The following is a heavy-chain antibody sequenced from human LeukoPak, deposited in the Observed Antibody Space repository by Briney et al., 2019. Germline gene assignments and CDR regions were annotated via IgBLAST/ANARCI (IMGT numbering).Heavy chain of an antibody. Sequence: TGGSLRLSCAASGFTFNTYTMNWVRQAPGKGLEWVSSISSSTSYIYYADSVKGRFTISKDNAKNSLYLQMNSLRAEDTAVYYCARAGGSTVSHSDYWGQGTLVTVSS. CDR2: ISSSTSYI. J-gene: IGHJ4*02. CDR1: GFTFNTYT. D-gene: IGHD4-17*01. CDR3: ARAGGSTVSHSDY. V-gene: IGHV3-21*01.